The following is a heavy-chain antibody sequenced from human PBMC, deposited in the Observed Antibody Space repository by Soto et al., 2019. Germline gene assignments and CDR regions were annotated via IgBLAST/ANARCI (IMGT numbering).Heavy chain of an antibody. D-gene: IGHD3-10*01. V-gene: IGHV4-31*03. J-gene: IGHJ4*02. CDR1: GGSISRGGYY. Sequence: SETLSLTCTVSGGSISRGGYYWSWIRQHPGKGLEWIGYIYYSGSTYYNPSLKSRVTISVDTSKNQFSLKLSSVTAADTAVYYCARNKGGSDFDYWGQGTLVTVSS. CDR2: IYYSGST. CDR3: ARNKGGSDFDY.